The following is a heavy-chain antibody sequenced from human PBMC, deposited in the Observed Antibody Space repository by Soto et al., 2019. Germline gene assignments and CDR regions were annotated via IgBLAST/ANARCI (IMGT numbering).Heavy chain of an antibody. D-gene: IGHD3-3*01. CDR2: IKNKAGSYST. CDR3: ADVTWNGCSLP. CDR1: GFTLSDHY. Sequence: EVQLVESGGGLVQPGGSLRLSCAASGFTLSDHYMDWVRQAPGKGLEWVGRIKNKAGSYSTGYAASVTGRFTIARDDSKTALYLQLNSMKTEETAVYYCADVTWNGCSLPWGQGTLVIVSS. J-gene: IGHJ4*02. V-gene: IGHV3-72*01.